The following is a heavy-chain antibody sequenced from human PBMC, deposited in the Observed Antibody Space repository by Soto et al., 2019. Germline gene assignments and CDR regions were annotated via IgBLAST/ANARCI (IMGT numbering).Heavy chain of an antibody. CDR2: INYNGNT. D-gene: IGHD2-8*01. CDR1: GRSINSYY. Sequence: PSETLSLTCTVSGRSINSYYWSCIRQPPGKGLEWIGYINYNGNTNYNPSLKSRVTISVDTAKNQFSLKLSSVTAADTAAYYCARHSSTNETTSEYFQQCVQAAQVTIS. J-gene: IGHJ1*01. CDR3: ARHSSTNETTSEYFQQ. V-gene: IGHV4-59*08.